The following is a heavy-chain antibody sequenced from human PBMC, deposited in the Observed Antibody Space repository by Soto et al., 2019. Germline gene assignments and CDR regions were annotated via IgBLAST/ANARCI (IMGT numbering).Heavy chain of an antibody. CDR3: ATNLFSSTSRGSDFDP. J-gene: IGHJ5*02. Sequence: QVRLVQSGTEMKKPGASVKVSCKASGYYFTGYYMHWVRQAPGQGLAWMGWINPNSGVTNYPQRFQGRVTMTRDTSISTAYLEVKRLTSDDTAVYYCATNLFSSTSRGSDFDPWGQGTLVIVS. V-gene: IGHV1-2*02. D-gene: IGHD6-19*01. CDR1: GYYFTGYY. CDR2: INPNSGVT.